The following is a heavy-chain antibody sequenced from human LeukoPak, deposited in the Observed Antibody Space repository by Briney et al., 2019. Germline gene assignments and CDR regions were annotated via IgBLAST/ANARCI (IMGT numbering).Heavy chain of an antibody. J-gene: IGHJ4*02. CDR3: ARETYGGYFDY. Sequence: ESGPTLVHPTQTLTLTCTFSGFSLSTTAMRVSWIRQPPGKALEWLALSDWEDDKFYSTSLKTRLTISKDTSKNQVVLTMTNMDPVDTATYYCARETYGGYFDYWGQGTLVTVSS. D-gene: IGHD4-23*01. CDR2: SDWEDDK. CDR1: GFSLSTTAMR. V-gene: IGHV2-70*04.